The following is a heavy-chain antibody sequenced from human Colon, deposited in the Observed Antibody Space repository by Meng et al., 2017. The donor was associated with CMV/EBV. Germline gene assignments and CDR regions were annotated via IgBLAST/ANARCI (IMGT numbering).Heavy chain of an antibody. D-gene: IGHD1-26*01. CDR2: IRKKGNDHST. Sequence: GESLKISCAASGFTFSNYAMHWFRQAPGKGLEWVGRIRKKGNDHSTEYAASVKGRFSISRDDSKSALYLQMNSLKSDDSAVYYCARSYSGSRFDPWGQGTLVTVSS. CDR3: ARSYSGSRFDP. J-gene: IGHJ5*02. V-gene: IGHV3-72*01. CDR1: GFTFSNYA.